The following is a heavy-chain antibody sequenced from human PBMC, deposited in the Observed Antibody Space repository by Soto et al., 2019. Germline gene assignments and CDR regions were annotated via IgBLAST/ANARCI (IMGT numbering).Heavy chain of an antibody. V-gene: IGHV2-70*11. CDR1: GFSLSTRGMC. D-gene: IGHD6-19*01. J-gene: IGHJ4*02. CDR2: IDWDNDK. CDR3: ARTIPPLGISSGWYYVYAD. Sequence: KSGPTLVNPTQTLTLTCTFSGFSLSTRGMCVSWIRQPPGKALEWLARIDWDNDKYYSTSLKTRLTISKDTSKNQVVLTMTNMDPVDTATYYCARTIPPLGISSGWYYVYADWGQGTLVTVPS.